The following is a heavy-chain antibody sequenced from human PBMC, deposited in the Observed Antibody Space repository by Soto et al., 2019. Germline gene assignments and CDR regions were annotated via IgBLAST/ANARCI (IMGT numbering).Heavy chain of an antibody. CDR1: GGSISSSHF. CDR2: ISHSGSV. CDR3: ARSFGWYAIDY. J-gene: IGHJ4*02. V-gene: IGHV4-4*02. Sequence: QVLLQESGPGLVQPSGTLSLSCAVSGGSISSSHFWGWVRQPPGKGLEWVGDISHSGSVNYNPSLKCRVTISIDKSKNQFSLKLNSVTAAATAVYYCARSFGWYAIDYWGQGTLVIVSS. D-gene: IGHD6-19*01.